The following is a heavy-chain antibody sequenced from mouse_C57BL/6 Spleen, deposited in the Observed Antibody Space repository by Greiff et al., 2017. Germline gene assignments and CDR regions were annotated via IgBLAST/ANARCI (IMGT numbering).Heavy chain of an antibody. CDR3: ARGRNWDGFAY. D-gene: IGHD4-1*01. Sequence: VQLQQSGAELVKPGASVKLSCKASGYTFTSYWMHWVKQRPGQGLEWIGMIHPNSGSTNYNEKFKSKATLTVDKSSSTAYMQLSSLTSEDSAVYYCARGRNWDGFAYWGQGTLVTVSA. V-gene: IGHV1-64*01. CDR2: IHPNSGST. CDR1: GYTFTSYW. J-gene: IGHJ3*01.